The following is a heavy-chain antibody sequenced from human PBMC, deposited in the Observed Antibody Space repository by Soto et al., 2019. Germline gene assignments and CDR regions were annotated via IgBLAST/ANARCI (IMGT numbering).Heavy chain of an antibody. D-gene: IGHD1-26*01. CDR1: GGPISSYY. CDR2: IYYSGST. Sequence: PSETLSLTCTVSGGPISSYYWSWIRQPPGKGLEWIGYIYYSGSTNYNPSLKSRVTISVDTSKNQFSLKLSSVTAADTAVYYCASLIVAATPEGNWFDPWGQGTLVTVSS. J-gene: IGHJ5*02. CDR3: ASLIVAATPEGNWFDP. V-gene: IGHV4-59*08.